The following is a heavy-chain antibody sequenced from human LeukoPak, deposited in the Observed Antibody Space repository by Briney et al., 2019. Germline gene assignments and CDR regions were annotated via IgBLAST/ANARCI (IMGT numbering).Heavy chain of an antibody. CDR1: GYTFTSYY. CDR2: INPGGDST. V-gene: IGHV1-46*01. CDR3: ARFRTGRAFDI. Sequence: GASVKVSCKASGYTFTSYYMHWVRQAPGQGLEWMGIINPGGDSTSYAQKFQGRVTMTRDTSTSTVYMELSSLRSEDTAMYYCARFRTGRAFDIWGQGTMVTVSS. D-gene: IGHD3/OR15-3a*01. J-gene: IGHJ3*02.